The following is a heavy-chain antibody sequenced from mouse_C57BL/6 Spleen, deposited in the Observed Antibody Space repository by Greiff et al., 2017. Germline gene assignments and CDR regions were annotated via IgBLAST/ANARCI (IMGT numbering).Heavy chain of an antibody. V-gene: IGHV5-17*01. CDR3: AREWITTVVATGRFAY. J-gene: IGHJ3*01. Sequence: EVQLVESGGGLVKPGGSLKLSCAASGFTFSDYGMHWVRQAPEKGLEWVAYISSGSSTIYYADTVKGRFTISRDNAKNTLCLQMTSLRSEDTAMYYCAREWITTVVATGRFAYWGQGTLVTVAA. D-gene: IGHD1-1*01. CDR1: GFTFSDYG. CDR2: ISSGSSTI.